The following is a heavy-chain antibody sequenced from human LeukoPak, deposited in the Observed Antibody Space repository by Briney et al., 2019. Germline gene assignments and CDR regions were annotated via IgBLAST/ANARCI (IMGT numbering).Heavy chain of an antibody. D-gene: IGHD5-18*01. CDR2: IWYDGSNK. Sequence: GGSLRLSCAASGFTFSSCGMHWVRQAPGKGLEWVAVIWYDGSNKYYVDSVKGRFTISRDNSKNTLYLQMNSLRAEDTAVYYCARDEDTAMGPIDYWGQGTLVTVSS. CDR1: GFTFSSCG. CDR3: ARDEDTAMGPIDY. V-gene: IGHV3-33*01. J-gene: IGHJ4*02.